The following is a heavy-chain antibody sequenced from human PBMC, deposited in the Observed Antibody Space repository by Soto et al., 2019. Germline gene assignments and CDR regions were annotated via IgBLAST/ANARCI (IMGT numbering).Heavy chain of an antibody. V-gene: IGHV1-69*13. Sequence: VNVSFKSTGGTFSSYSISSLRQPPGQELEGMGGIIPIFGTANYAQKFQGRVTITADESTSTDYMELSSLRSEDTAVYYCARNVRAVNGAYYYYGMDVWGQGTTVTVSS. CDR1: GGTFSSYS. D-gene: IGHD1-26*01. J-gene: IGHJ6*02. CDR2: IIPIFGTA. CDR3: ARNVRAVNGAYYYYGMDV.